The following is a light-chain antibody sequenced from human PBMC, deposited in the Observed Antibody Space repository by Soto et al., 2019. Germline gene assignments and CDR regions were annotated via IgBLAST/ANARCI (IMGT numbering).Light chain of an antibody. V-gene: IGKV4-1*01. CDR3: QQYYSTPRT. CDR2: WAS. Sequence: DIVMTQSPDSLAVSLGERATINCKSSQSVLYSSNNKNYLAWYQQKPGQPPKLLIYWASTRESGVPDRFSGSGSGTDCPLTISSLQAEDVAVYDCQQYYSTPRTFGQGTKLEIK. CDR1: QSVLYSSNNKNY. J-gene: IGKJ2*01.